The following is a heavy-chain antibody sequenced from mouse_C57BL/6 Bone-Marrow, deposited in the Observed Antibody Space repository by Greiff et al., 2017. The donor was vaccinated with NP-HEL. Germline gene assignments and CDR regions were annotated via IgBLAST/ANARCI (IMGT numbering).Heavy chain of an antibody. J-gene: IGHJ3*01. CDR1: GYEFSNYW. CDR3: ARGAY. Sequence: QVQLKESGAELVKPGASVKISCKASGYEFSNYWMNWVKQRPGKGLEWIGQIYPGDGDTNYNGKFKDKATLTADTSSSTTYMQRSRLTSEDSAVYFCARGAYWGQGTLVTVSA. V-gene: IGHV1-80*01. CDR2: IYPGDGDT.